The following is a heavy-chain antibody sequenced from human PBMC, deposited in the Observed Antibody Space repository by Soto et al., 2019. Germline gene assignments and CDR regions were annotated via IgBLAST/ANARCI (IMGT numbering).Heavy chain of an antibody. CDR1: GFSLSTRGVG. V-gene: IGHV2-5*02. CDR2: IFWDDDK. Sequence: SGPTLVNTRQTHTLTGTFAGFSLSTRGVGVGWIRQPPGKALEWLGIIFWDDDKRYRPSLKRRLSITKDTSKNQLVLTMTNMDPVDTATYYCAHLPWKELWPRAPVVNWGQGTPVTVSS. J-gene: IGHJ4*02. D-gene: IGHD1-1*01. CDR3: AHLPWKELWPRAPVVN.